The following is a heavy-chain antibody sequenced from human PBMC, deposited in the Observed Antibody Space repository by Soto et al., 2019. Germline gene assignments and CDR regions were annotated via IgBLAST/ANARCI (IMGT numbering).Heavy chain of an antibody. Sequence: SVKVSCKASGGTFSSYAISWVRQAPGQGLEWMGGIIPIFGTANYAQKFQGRVTITADKSTSTAYMELSSLRSEDTAVYYCARDTAELVLGYYGMDVWGQGSTVTVSS. J-gene: IGHJ6*02. CDR2: IIPIFGTA. D-gene: IGHD2-15*01. CDR1: GGTFSSYA. CDR3: ARDTAELVLGYYGMDV. V-gene: IGHV1-69*06.